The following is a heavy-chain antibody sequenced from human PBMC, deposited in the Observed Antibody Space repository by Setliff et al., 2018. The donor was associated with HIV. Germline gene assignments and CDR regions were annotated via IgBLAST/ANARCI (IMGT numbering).Heavy chain of an antibody. V-gene: IGHV4-39*07. CDR2: FYYSGTS. CDR1: GDSINNSTYY. Sequence: SETLSLTCAVSGDSINNSTYYWGWIRQPPGKGLEWIGGFYYSGTSYYNPSLRSRLTISVDTSKNQFSLKLNSVTGADTAMYYCAKGENEQWLVVGLFDYWGQGTLVTVSS. D-gene: IGHD6-19*01. J-gene: IGHJ4*02. CDR3: AKGENEQWLVVGLFDY.